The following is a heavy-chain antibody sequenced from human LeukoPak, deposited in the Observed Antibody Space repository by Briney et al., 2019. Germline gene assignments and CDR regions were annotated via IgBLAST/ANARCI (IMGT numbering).Heavy chain of an antibody. V-gene: IGHV3-66*01. Sequence: PGGSLRLSCAASGFTFSRYWMHWVRQAPGKGLEWVSIIYSGGNTYYADSVKGRFTISRDNSKNTLYLQMNSLRAEDTAVYYCARVGPITIFGVVIVDWFDPWGQGTLVTVSS. J-gene: IGHJ5*02. D-gene: IGHD3-3*01. CDR2: IYSGGNT. CDR3: ARVGPITIFGVVIVDWFDP. CDR1: GFTFSRYW.